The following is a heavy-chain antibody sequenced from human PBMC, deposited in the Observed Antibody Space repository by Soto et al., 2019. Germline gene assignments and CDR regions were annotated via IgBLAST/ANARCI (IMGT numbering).Heavy chain of an antibody. CDR2: IIPMLGIA. CDR1: GDTFSSYT. D-gene: IGHD6-13*01. J-gene: IGHJ4*02. CDR3: AAEKEQLPSF. V-gene: IGHV1-69*02. Sequence: ASVKVSCKTSGDTFSSYTISWVRQAPGQGLEWMGRIIPMLGIANYAQKFQGRVTITADISTSTAYMEVSSLRPEDTAVYYCAAEKEQLPSFWGQGTLVTVSS.